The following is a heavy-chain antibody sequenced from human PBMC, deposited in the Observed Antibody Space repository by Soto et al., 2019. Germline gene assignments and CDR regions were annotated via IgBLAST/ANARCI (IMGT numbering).Heavy chain of an antibody. D-gene: IGHD1-26*01. Sequence: QVQLRESGPGLVKPSGTLSLTCAVSGGSISSNNWWTWVRQPPGKGLEWIGEIYHNGNTNYKLSLKSRITTSLDKSKNQFSLQLSSVTAADTAVYYCARLAHGGSYSGWPDYWGQGTLVTVSS. CDR3: ARLAHGGSYSGWPDY. CDR1: GGSISSNNW. CDR2: IYHNGNT. V-gene: IGHV4-4*02. J-gene: IGHJ4*02.